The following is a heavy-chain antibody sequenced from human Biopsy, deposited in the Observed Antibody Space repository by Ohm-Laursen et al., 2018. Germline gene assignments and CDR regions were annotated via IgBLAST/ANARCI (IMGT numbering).Heavy chain of an antibody. CDR3: AGGAAKGYPYDH. D-gene: IGHD6-13*01. Sequence: ASVKVSCKTSGGTFNSYVITWVRQAPGQGLEWMGRIIPTFDTPTYAPDFQGRVTFTADKSTGTATLDLRGLTSEDTAVYYCAGGAAKGYPYDHWGQGTLVTVSS. V-gene: IGHV1-69*06. CDR1: GGTFNSYV. CDR2: IIPTFDTP. J-gene: IGHJ5*02.